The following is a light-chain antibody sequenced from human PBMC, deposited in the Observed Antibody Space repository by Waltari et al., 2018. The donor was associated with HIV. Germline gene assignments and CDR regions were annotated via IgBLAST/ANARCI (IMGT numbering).Light chain of an antibody. CDR2: DVS. V-gene: IGLV2-14*03. J-gene: IGLJ3*02. Sequence: QSALTQPASVSGSPGQSITIPCTGTSSALGGYNYVSWYQQHPGKAPKPMSYDVSNRPSGVSNRFSGSKSGNTASLTISGLQAEDEADYYCSSYTSSSTLVFGGGTKLTVL. CDR3: SSYTSSSTLV. CDR1: SSALGGYNY.